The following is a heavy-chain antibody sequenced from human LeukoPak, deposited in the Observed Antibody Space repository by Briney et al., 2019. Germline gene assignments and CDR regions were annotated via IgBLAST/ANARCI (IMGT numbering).Heavy chain of an antibody. CDR2: IYSGGST. CDR1: GFIVSTNY. V-gene: IGHV3-66*01. D-gene: IGHD3-10*01. J-gene: IGHJ6*03. CDR3: ARSYGSGYYYYYMDV. Sequence: GGSLRLSCAASGFIVSTNYMSWVRQAPGKGLEGVSVIYSGGSTYYTDSVKGRFTISRDNSKNTLYLQMNSLRAEDTAVYYCARSYGSGYYYYYMDVWGKGTTVTISS.